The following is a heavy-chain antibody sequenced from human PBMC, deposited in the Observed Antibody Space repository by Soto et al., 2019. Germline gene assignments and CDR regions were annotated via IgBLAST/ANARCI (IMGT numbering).Heavy chain of an antibody. CDR3: VREGYCGTKSCIWFDP. CDR2: IYHSGST. Sequence: SGTLSLTCTVSDGFITGTSYYCSWIRQAPGKGLEWIGSIYHSGSTFYNLSLKSRVSMSLDSSKNVVSLKLSSVTAADTAVYYCVREGYCGTKSCIWFDPWGQGTLVTVSS. D-gene: IGHD2-2*01. V-gene: IGHV4-39*02. CDR1: DGFITGTSYY. J-gene: IGHJ5*02.